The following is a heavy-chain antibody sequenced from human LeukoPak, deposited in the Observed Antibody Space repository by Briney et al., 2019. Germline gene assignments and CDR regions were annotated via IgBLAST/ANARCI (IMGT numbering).Heavy chain of an antibody. V-gene: IGHV4-31*03. CDR1: GGSISSGGYY. Sequence: PSETLSLTCTVSGGSISSGGYYWSWIRQHPGKGLEWIVYIYYSGSTYYNPSLKSRLTISVDTSKNQFSLKLSSVSAADTAVYYCARGGGDVYNVFDYWGQGTLVTVSS. CDR3: ARGGGDVYNVFDY. D-gene: IGHD5-24*01. CDR2: IYYSGST. J-gene: IGHJ4*02.